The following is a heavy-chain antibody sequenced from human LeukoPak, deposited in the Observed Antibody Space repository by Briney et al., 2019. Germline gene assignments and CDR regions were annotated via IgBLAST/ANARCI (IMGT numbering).Heavy chain of an antibody. J-gene: IGHJ4*02. CDR3: AKRSAESSGYFDY. D-gene: IGHD6-19*01. CDR1: GFTFSSFG. CDR2: ISSSSSTT. Sequence: GGSLRLSCAASGFTFSSFGMNWVRQAPGKGLEWVSYISSSSSTTYYADSVKGRFTISRDNSKNTLYLQMNSLSAEDTAVYYCAKRSAESSGYFDYWGQGTLVTVSS. V-gene: IGHV3-48*01.